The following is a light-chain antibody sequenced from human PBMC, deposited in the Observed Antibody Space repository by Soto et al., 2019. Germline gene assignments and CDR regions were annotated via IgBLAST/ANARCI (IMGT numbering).Light chain of an antibody. CDR2: DVN. CDR1: SSDVGGYNY. CDR3: SSYRTSSIVV. V-gene: IGLV2-14*01. Sequence: QSALTQPASVSGSPGQSITFSCTGTSSDVGGYNYVSWYQQHPGKAPKVMIYDVNYRPSGVSNRFSGTKSDNTASLTISGLQAEDEADYYCSSYRTSSIVVFGGGTKLTVL. J-gene: IGLJ2*01.